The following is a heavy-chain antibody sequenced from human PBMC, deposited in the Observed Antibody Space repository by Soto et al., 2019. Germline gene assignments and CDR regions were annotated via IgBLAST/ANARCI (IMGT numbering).Heavy chain of an antibody. CDR1: GCSFASYW. V-gene: IGHV5-51*01. CDR2: IYPCDSDT. CDR3: ARLGCSSTSCYLGIYYYGMDV. J-gene: IGHJ6*02. D-gene: IGHD2-2*01. Sequence: VCLKISFKSYGCSFASYWIGWVRQIPGKGLEWMGIIYPCDSDTRYSPSFQGQVTISADKSISTAYLQWSSLKASDTAMYYCARLGCSSTSCYLGIYYYGMDVWGQGTTVTVSS.